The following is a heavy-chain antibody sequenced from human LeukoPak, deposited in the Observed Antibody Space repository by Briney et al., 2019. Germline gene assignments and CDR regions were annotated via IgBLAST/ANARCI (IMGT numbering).Heavy chain of an antibody. V-gene: IGHV1-69*13. Sequence: SVKVSCKASGGTFSSYGISWVRQAPGQGLGWMGGIIPIFGTVNYAQKFQGRVTITADESTSTAYMELSSLRSEDTAVYYCAREVLGFDPWGQGTLVTVSS. D-gene: IGHD1-26*01. CDR3: AREVLGFDP. J-gene: IGHJ5*02. CDR2: IIPIFGTV. CDR1: GGTFSSYG.